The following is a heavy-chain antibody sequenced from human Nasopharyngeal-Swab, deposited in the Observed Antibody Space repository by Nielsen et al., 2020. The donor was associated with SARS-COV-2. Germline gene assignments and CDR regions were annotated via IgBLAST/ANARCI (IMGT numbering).Heavy chain of an antibody. Sequence: GGSLRLSCKGSGFTFTSYWIGWVRQIPGKGLEWMGIIYPGDSDTRYSPSFQGQVTISADKSISTAYLQLSSLKASDTAMYYCARDATGDYFDYWGQGTLVTVSS. CDR3: ARDATGDYFDY. CDR2: IYPGDSDT. J-gene: IGHJ4*02. V-gene: IGHV5-51*01. CDR1: GFTFTSYW.